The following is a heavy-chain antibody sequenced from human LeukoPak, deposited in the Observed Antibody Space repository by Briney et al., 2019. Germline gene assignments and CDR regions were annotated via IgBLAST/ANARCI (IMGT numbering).Heavy chain of an antibody. CDR2: IYPGDSDT. CDR3: ARRDSSGWGSFDY. J-gene: IGHJ4*02. D-gene: IGHD6-19*01. CDR1: GYSFTNYW. V-gene: IGHV5-51*01. Sequence: GESLKIFCKGSGYSFTNYWIGWVRQMPGKGLELMGIIYPGDSDTRHSPSFQGQGTISVDKSISTAYLQWSGLKASDTAMYYCARRDSSGWGSFDYWGQGTLVTVSS.